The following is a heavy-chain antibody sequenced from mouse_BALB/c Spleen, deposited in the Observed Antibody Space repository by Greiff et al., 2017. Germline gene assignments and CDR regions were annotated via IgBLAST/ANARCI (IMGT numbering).Heavy chain of an antibody. Sequence: EVKLVESGGGLVKPGGSLKLSCAASGFTFSSYAMSWVRQTPEKRLEWVASISSGGSTYYPDSVKGRFTISRDNARNILYLQMSSLRSEDTAMYYCARISYGYDDYWGQGTTLTVSS. CDR1: GFTFSSYA. CDR3: ARISYGYDDY. CDR2: ISSGGST. D-gene: IGHD2-2*01. J-gene: IGHJ2*01. V-gene: IGHV5-6-5*01.